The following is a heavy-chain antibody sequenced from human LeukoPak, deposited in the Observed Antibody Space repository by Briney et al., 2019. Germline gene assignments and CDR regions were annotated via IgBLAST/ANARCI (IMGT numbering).Heavy chain of an antibody. CDR1: GFTVSGNY. D-gene: IGHD4-23*01. V-gene: IGHV3-53*01. CDR2: IYSDDTT. CDR3: ARRAGGYSHPYDY. Sequence: GGSLRLSCAVSGFTVSGNYMSWIRQGPGKGLEWVSLIYSDDTTLYADSVKGRFTISRDISKNTLYLQMSSLRAEDTAVYYCARRAGGYSHPYDYWGQEVLVTVSS. J-gene: IGHJ4*02.